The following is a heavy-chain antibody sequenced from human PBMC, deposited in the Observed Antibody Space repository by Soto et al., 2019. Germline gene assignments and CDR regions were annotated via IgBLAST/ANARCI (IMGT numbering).Heavy chain of an antibody. CDR2: ISSNSRYI. D-gene: IGHD2-15*01. V-gene: IGHV3-21*01. CDR3: ARDSGYCSGGSCYPGYFQY. CDR1: GFTLSTYS. J-gene: IGHJ1*01. Sequence: PGGSLRLSCAASGFTLSTYSMNWVRQAPGKGLEWVSSISSNSRYIYYADSVKGRFTISRDNAKNSLDLQMHSLRDEDTAVYYCARDSGYCSGGSCYPGYFQYWGQGALVTVSS.